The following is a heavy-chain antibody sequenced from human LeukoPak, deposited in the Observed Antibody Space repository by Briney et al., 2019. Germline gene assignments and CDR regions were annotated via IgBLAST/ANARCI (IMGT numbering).Heavy chain of an antibody. J-gene: IGHJ4*02. CDR2: IYSGGST. Sequence: GGSLRLSCAASEVTVGNNYMNWVRQAPGKGLEWVSLIYSGGSTHYADSVKGRFTISRDNSKNTLYLQMNSLRVDDTAVYYCARDPPAVAANTYGWGQGTLVTVSS. CDR3: ARDPPAVAANTYG. CDR1: EVTVGNNY. V-gene: IGHV3-66*01. D-gene: IGHD6-6*01.